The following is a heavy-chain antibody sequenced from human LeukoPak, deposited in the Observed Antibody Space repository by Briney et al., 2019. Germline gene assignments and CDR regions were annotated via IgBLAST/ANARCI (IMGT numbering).Heavy chain of an antibody. J-gene: IGHJ4*02. CDR1: SVSISSYY. D-gene: IGHD4-17*01. Sequence: SETLSLTCTGSSVSISSYYWSWIRQAPGKGLEWIGYIYYSGSTNCNPSLKGRVTISVDTSKNQFCLKLSSVTAADTAVYYCARRVTTVTTEYYFDYWGQGTLVTVSS. V-gene: IGHV4-59*01. CDR2: IYYSGST. CDR3: ARRVTTVTTEYYFDY.